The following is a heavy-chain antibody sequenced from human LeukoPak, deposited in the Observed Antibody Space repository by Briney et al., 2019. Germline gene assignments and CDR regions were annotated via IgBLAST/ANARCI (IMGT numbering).Heavy chain of an antibody. CDR1: GYTFTGYY. Sequence: GASVKVSCKTSGYTFTGYYLHWVRQAPGQGLEWMGWINPNSRDTTYTQKFQGRVTMTGDTSISTAYMELSRLMSDDTAVYYCARIGLKSSGYYRLDYWGQGTLVTVSS. V-gene: IGHV1-2*02. J-gene: IGHJ4*02. CDR2: INPNSRDT. D-gene: IGHD3-22*01. CDR3: ARIGLKSSGYYRLDY.